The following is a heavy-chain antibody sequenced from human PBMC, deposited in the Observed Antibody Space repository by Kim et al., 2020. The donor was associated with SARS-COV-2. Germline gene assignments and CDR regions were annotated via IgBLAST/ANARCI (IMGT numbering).Heavy chain of an antibody. CDR3: ARAAVFGVVIGSWRPYYFDY. D-gene: IGHD3-3*01. V-gene: IGHV4-34*01. Sequence: SETLSLTCAVYGGSFSGYYWSWIRQPPGKGLEWIGEINHSGSTNYNPSLKSRVTISVDTSKNQFSLKLSSVTAADTAVYYCARAAVFGVVIGSWRPYYFDYWGQGTLVTVSS. CDR1: GGSFSGYY. CDR2: INHSGST. J-gene: IGHJ4*02.